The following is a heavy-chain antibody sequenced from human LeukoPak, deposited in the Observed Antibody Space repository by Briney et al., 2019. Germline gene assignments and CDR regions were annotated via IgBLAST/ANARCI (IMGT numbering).Heavy chain of an antibody. CDR1: GFTFSNAW. CDR3: TTSNNWNDFDY. CDR2: IKSKTDGRTT. Sequence: AGGSLRLSCAASGFTFSNAWMSWVRQAPGKGLEWVGRIKSKTDGRTTDYAAPVKGRFTISRDDSKNTLYLQMNSLKTEDTAVYYCTTSNNWNDFDYWGQGTLVTVSS. D-gene: IGHD1-20*01. V-gene: IGHV3-15*01. J-gene: IGHJ4*02.